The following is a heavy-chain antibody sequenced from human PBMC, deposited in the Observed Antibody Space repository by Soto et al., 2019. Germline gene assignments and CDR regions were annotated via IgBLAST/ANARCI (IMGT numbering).Heavy chain of an antibody. J-gene: IGHJ4*02. D-gene: IGHD5-18*01. V-gene: IGHV3-30-3*01. CDR3: ARGDGNIYGNTFDS. CDR2: VSYDGNNK. Sequence: PGGSLRLSCAASGFTFSNYAMHWVRQAPGKGLEWVAFVSYDGNNKYYADSVKGRFTISRDNSRNTLYLQMNSLRPEDTAVYYCARGDGNIYGNTFDSWGQGTMVSVCS. CDR1: GFTFSNYA.